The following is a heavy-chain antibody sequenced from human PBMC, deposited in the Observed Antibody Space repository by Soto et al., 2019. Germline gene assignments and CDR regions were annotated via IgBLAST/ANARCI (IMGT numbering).Heavy chain of an antibody. CDR3: GQDDPVSDYTNLDS. J-gene: IGHJ4*02. CDR1: GFTFDDYS. D-gene: IGHD4-4*01. Sequence: EVQLVESGGVVVQPGGSLRLSCAASGFTFDDYSMHWVRQAPGKGLEWVSLISWDGRSTYYADSVKGPFTISRDNSKNSLYLQMNSLTTEDTAFYYCGQDDPVSDYTNLDSCGQRALVTVSS. CDR2: ISWDGRST. V-gene: IGHV3-43*01.